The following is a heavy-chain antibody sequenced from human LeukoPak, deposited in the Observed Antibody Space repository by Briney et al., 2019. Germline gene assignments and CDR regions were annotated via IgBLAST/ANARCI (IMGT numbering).Heavy chain of an antibody. CDR3: ARDHHYDFWSGYNHYYGMDV. V-gene: IGHV4-34*01. CDR2: INHSGST. J-gene: IGHJ6*02. CDR1: GGSFSGYY. Sequence: PSETLSLTCAVYGGSFSGYYWSWIRQPPGKGLEWIGEINHSGSTNYNPSLKSRVTISVDTSKNQFSLKLSSVTAADTAVYYCARDHHYDFWSGYNHYYGMDVWGQGTTVTVSS. D-gene: IGHD3-3*01.